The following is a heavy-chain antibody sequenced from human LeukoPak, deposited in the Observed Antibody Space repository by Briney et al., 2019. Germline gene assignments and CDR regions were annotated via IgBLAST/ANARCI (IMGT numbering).Heavy chain of an antibody. Sequence: SETLSLTCAVYGGSFSGYYWSWIRQPPGKGLEWIGSIYYSGSTYYNPSLKSRVTISVDTSKNQFSLKLSSVTAADTAVYYCARHVSRNNGFDPWGQGTLVTVSS. J-gene: IGHJ5*02. CDR2: IYYSGST. CDR3: ARHVSRNNGFDP. CDR1: GGSFSGYY. D-gene: IGHD1-14*01. V-gene: IGHV4-34*01.